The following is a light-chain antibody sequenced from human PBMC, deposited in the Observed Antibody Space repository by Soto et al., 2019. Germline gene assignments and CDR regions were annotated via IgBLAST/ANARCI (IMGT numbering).Light chain of an antibody. CDR2: SAS. CDR3: QQSYNTLT. Sequence: DLQMTQSPSSLSASVGDRVTITCRASHNIDTYLTWYQHRPGKAPKLLIYSASTLQSGVPPRFSGSGSGTDFTLTIGSLQPEDFATYYCQQSYNTLTFGGGTKVEIK. V-gene: IGKV1-39*01. J-gene: IGKJ4*01. CDR1: HNIDTY.